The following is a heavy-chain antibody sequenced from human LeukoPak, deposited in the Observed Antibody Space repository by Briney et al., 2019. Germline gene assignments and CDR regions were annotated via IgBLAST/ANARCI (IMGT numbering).Heavy chain of an antibody. J-gene: IGHJ4*02. Sequence: GSLRLSCVVSGFTFSSYAMSWVRQAPGKGLEWIGSIYYSGSTYYNPSLKRRVTISVDTSKNQFSLKLSSVTAADTAVYDCARDRVGATGRHFDYWGQGTLVTVSS. CDR2: IYYSGST. V-gene: IGHV4-39*07. CDR3: ARDRVGATGRHFDY. D-gene: IGHD1-26*01. CDR1: GFTFSSYA.